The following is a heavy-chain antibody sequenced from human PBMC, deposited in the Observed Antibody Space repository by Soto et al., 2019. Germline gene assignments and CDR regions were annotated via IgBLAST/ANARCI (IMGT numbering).Heavy chain of an antibody. D-gene: IGHD1-7*01. J-gene: IGHJ4*02. CDR2: IYYSGST. V-gene: IGHV4-31*03. CDR1: GGYISSGGYY. Sequence: SSETLSLTSTVSGGYISSGGYYWSWIRQHPGKGLEWIGYIYYSGSTYYNPSLKSRVTISVDTSKNQFSLKLSSVTAADTAVYYCARSGARGTTNYFDYWGQGTLVTVSS. CDR3: ARSGARGTTNYFDY.